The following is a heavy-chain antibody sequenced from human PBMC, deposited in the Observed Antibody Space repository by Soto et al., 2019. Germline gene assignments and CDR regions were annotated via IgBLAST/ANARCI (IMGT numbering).Heavy chain of an antibody. CDR1: GGTFSSYA. J-gene: IGHJ4*02. CDR2: IIPIFGTA. D-gene: IGHD3-10*01. V-gene: IGHV1-69*06. Sequence: QVQLVQSGAEVKKPGSSVKVSCKASGGTFSSYAISWVRQAPGQGLEWMGGIIPIFGTANYAQKFQGRVTIGAGKSTTGAYVGLSSWRSEDTAVYDWAGGGGLGLGELFNLDYWGQGTLVTVSS. CDR3: AGGGGLGLGELFNLDY.